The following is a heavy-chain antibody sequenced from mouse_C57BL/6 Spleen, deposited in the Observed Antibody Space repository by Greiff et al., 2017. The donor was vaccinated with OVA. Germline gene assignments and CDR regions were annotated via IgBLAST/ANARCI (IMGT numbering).Heavy chain of an antibody. D-gene: IGHD1-1*01. Sequence: EVMLVESGGGLVKPGGSLKLSCAASGFTFSSYAMSWVRQTPEKRLEWVATISDGGSYTYYPDNVKGRFTLSRDNAKNKLYLQMSHLKSEDTAMYYCAREGGTTVVADYWGKGTTLTVSS. CDR1: GFTFSSYA. V-gene: IGHV5-4*01. CDR2: ISDGGSYT. CDR3: AREGGTTVVADY. J-gene: IGHJ2*01.